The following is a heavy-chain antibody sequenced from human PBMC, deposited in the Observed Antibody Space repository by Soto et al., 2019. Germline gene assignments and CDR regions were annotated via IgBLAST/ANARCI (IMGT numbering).Heavy chain of an antibody. D-gene: IGHD6-19*01. Sequence: EVQLLESGGGLVQPGGSLRLSCAASGFTFSSYAMSWVCQAPGKGLEWVSVISGSGGSTYYADSVKGRFTISRDNSKNTLYLQMNSLRAEDTAVYYCSRRSSGWYFDYWGQGTLVTVSS. J-gene: IGHJ4*02. CDR3: SRRSSGWYFDY. CDR2: ISGSGGST. CDR1: GFTFSSYA. V-gene: IGHV3-23*01.